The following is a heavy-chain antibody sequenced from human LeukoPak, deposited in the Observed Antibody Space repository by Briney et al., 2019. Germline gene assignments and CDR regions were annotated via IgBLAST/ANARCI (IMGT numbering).Heavy chain of an antibody. D-gene: IGHD2-15*01. Sequence: ASVKVSCKASGYTFTSYGISWVRQAPGQGLEWMGWISAYNGNTNYAQKRQGRVTMTTDTSTSTAYMEQRSLRSADTAVYYCARGYCSGGSCYSDYWGQRTLVTVSS. CDR1: GYTFTSYG. CDR2: ISAYNGNT. J-gene: IGHJ4*02. CDR3: ARGYCSGGSCYSDY. V-gene: IGHV1-18*01.